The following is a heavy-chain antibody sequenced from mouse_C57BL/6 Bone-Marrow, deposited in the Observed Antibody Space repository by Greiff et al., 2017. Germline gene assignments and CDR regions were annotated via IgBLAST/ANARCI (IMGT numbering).Heavy chain of an antibody. CDR3: ARRKINYYGSSYDWYFDV. D-gene: IGHD1-1*01. J-gene: IGHJ1*03. CDR2: IYPRDGST. V-gene: IGHV1-85*01. CDR1: GYTFTSYD. Sequence: VQLQQSGPELVKPGASVKLSCKASGYTFTSYDINWVKQRPGQGLEWIGWIYPRDGSTKYNEKFKGKATLTVDTSSSTAYMELHSLTSEDSAVYFCARRKINYYGSSYDWYFDVWGTETTVTVSS.